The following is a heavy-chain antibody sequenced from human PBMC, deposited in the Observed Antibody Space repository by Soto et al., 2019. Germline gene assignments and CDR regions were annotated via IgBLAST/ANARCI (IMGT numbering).Heavy chain of an antibody. V-gene: IGHV3-30-3*01. CDR2: ISYDGSNK. Sequence: QVQLVESGGGVVQPGRSLRLSCAASGLTFSSYAMHWVRQAPGKGLEWVAVISYDGSNKYYADSVKGRFTISRDNSKNTLYLQMNSLRAEDTAVYYCARETVVTARTPVWDYWGQGTLVTVSS. CDR3: ARETVVTARTPVWDY. D-gene: IGHD2-21*02. J-gene: IGHJ4*02. CDR1: GLTFSSYA.